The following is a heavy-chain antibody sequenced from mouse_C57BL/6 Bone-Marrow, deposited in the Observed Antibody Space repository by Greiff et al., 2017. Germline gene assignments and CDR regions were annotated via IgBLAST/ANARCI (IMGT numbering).Heavy chain of an antibody. V-gene: IGHV1-62-2*01. CDR3: ARHEDPLIYYDYDRFAY. D-gene: IGHD2-4*01. CDR1: GYTFTEYT. Sequence: VQLQQSGAELVKPGASVKLSCKASGYTFTEYTIHWVKQRSGQGLEWIGWFYPGSGSIKYNEKFKDKATLTADKSSSTVYLELSRLTSEDSAVYFWARHEDPLIYYDYDRFAYWGQGTLVTVSA. CDR2: FYPGSGSI. J-gene: IGHJ3*01.